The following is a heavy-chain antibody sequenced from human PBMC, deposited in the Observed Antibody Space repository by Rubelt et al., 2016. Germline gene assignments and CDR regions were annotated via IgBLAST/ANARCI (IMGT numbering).Heavy chain of an antibody. D-gene: IGHD3-10*01. CDR1: GYTFTSYA. J-gene: IGHJ4*02. Sequence: QVQLVQSGAEVKKPGASVKVSCQASGYTFTSYAMPWVRQAPGQRLEWMGWINAGNGNTKYSQKFQGRGTITRDTSASTAYMELRSLRSEDTAVYYCARGGLSELLWFGESRVDYWGQGTLVTVSS. CDR3: ARGGLSELLWFGESRVDY. V-gene: IGHV1-3*01. CDR2: INAGNGNT.